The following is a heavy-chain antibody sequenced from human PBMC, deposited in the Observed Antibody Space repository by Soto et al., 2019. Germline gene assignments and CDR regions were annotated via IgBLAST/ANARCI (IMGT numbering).Heavy chain of an antibody. J-gene: IGHJ6*02. D-gene: IGHD5-12*01. CDR1: GYTCTSYG. Sequence: QVQLVQSGAEVKKPGASVKVSCKASGYTCTSYGISWVRQAPGQGLEWMGWISAYNGNTNYAQKLQGRVTMTTDTSTRTAYMELRSLRSDDTAVYYCARAARVATKERYYYGMDVWCQGTTVTVSS. CDR3: ARAARVATKERYYYGMDV. CDR2: ISAYNGNT. V-gene: IGHV1-18*01.